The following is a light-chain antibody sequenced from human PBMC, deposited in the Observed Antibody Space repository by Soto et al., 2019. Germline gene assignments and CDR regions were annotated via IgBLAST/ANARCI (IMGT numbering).Light chain of an antibody. CDR2: GAS. CDR1: QSVSSN. Sequence: EIVMTQSPATLSVSPGERATPSCRTSQSVSSNLAWYQQKPGQAPRLLIYGASTRTTGIPARFSGSGSGTEFTLTISSLQSEDLAIYYCQEYSDWPTWTFGQGTKVDIK. CDR3: QEYSDWPTWT. J-gene: IGKJ1*01. V-gene: IGKV3D-15*01.